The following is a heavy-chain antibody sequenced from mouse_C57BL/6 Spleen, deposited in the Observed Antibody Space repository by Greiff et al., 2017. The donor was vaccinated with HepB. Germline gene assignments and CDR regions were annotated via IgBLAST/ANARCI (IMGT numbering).Heavy chain of an antibody. CDR3: ARGSMITTRVYFDY. CDR2: INPYNGGT. J-gene: IGHJ2*01. D-gene: IGHD2-4*01. CDR1: GYTFTDYY. Sequence: VQLQQSGPVLVKPGASVKMSCKASGYTFTDYYMNWVKQSHGKSLEWIGVINPYNGGTSYNQKFKGKATLTVDKSSSTAYMELNSLTSEDSAVYYCARGSMITTRVYFDYWGQGTTLTVSS. V-gene: IGHV1-19*01.